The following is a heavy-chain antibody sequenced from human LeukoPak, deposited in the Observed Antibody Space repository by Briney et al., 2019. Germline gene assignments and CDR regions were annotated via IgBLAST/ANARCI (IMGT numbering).Heavy chain of an antibody. CDR1: GGSISSSNW. Sequence: SETLSLTCAVSGGSISSSNWWSWVRQPPGKGLEWIGEIYHSGSTNYNPSLKSRVSISVDKSKNQFSLKLSSVTAADTAVYYCARHAAGSGKITFGGVIGPYFDYWGQGTPVTVSS. CDR2: IYHSGST. D-gene: IGHD3-16*02. CDR3: ARHAAGSGKITFGGVIGPYFDY. J-gene: IGHJ4*02. V-gene: IGHV4-4*02.